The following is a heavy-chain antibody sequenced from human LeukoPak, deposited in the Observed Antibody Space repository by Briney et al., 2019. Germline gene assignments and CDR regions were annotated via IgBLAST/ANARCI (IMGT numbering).Heavy chain of an antibody. J-gene: IGHJ4*02. CDR3: ARMAGGAFDY. V-gene: IGHV3-21*01. CDR1: GFTFSSYT. CDR2: ISSSSSYI. Sequence: GGSLRLSCAASGFTFSSYTMNWVRQAPGKGLEWVSSISSSSSYIYYADSVKGRFTISRDNAKNPLYLQMNSLRAEDTAVYYCARMAGGAFDYWGQGTLVTVSS. D-gene: IGHD3-10*01.